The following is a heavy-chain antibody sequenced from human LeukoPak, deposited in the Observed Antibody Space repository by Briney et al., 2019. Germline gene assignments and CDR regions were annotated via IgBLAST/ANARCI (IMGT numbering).Heavy chain of an antibody. J-gene: IGHJ4*02. Sequence: ASVKVSCKVSGYTLTELSMHLVRQAPGKGLEWTGGFDPEDVETIYAQKFQGRVTMTEDTSTDTAYMELSSLRSEDTAVYYCARHYYGSGTDYYFDYWGQGTLVTVSS. CDR3: ARHYYGSGTDYYFDY. CDR2: FDPEDVET. D-gene: IGHD3-10*01. V-gene: IGHV1-24*01. CDR1: GYTLTELS.